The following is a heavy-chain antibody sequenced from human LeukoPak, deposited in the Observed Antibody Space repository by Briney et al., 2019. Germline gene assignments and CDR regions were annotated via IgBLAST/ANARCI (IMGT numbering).Heavy chain of an antibody. CDR2: IYYSGST. Sequence: SETLSLTCTVSGGSIISYYWSWIRQPPGKGLEWIGYIYYSGSTNYNPSLKSRVTISVDTSKNQFSLKLSSVTAADTAVYYCAAVEMATIDYWGQGTLVTVSS. CDR1: GGSIISYY. J-gene: IGHJ4*02. D-gene: IGHD5-24*01. CDR3: AAVEMATIDY. V-gene: IGHV4-59*01.